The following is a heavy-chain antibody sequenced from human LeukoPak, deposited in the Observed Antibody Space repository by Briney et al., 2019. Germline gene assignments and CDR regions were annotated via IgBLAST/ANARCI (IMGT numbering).Heavy chain of an antibody. Sequence: SETLSLTCAVYGGSFSGYYWSWIRQPPGKGLEWIGYIYYSGSTNYNPSLKSRVTISVDTSKNQFSLKLSSVTAADTAVYYCASSSITIFGSLDHWGQGTLVTVSS. J-gene: IGHJ4*02. CDR3: ASSSITIFGSLDH. CDR2: IYYSGST. D-gene: IGHD3-3*01. V-gene: IGHV4-59*01. CDR1: GGSFSGYY.